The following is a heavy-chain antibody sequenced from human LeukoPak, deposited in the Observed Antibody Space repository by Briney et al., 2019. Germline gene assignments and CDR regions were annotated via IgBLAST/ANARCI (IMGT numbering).Heavy chain of an antibody. J-gene: IGHJ5*02. D-gene: IGHD3-10*01. CDR2: VFYSGST. V-gene: IGHV4-59*12. CDR3: PGDQSGWFDP. CDR1: GGSISNYY. Sequence: SETLSLTCTVSGGSISNYYWSWIRQPPGKGLEWVGDVFYSGSTNYDPSLMSRVTISVDTSKNQFSLPLSSVPAADPAVYYCPGDQSGWFDPWGQGTLVTVSS.